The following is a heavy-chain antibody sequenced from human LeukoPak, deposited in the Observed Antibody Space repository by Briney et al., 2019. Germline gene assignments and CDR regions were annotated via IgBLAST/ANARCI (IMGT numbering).Heavy chain of an antibody. CDR3: ARQERWYCSSTSCYGAFDI. CDR2: IYYSGST. J-gene: IGHJ3*02. CDR1: GGSISSSSYY. D-gene: IGHD2-2*01. V-gene: IGHV4-39*01. Sequence: PSETLSLTCTVSGGSISSSSYYWGWIRQPPGKGLEWIGSIYYSGSTYYNPSLKSRVTISVDTSKNQFSLKLSPVTAADTAVYYCARQERWYCSSTSCYGAFDIWGQGTMVTVSS.